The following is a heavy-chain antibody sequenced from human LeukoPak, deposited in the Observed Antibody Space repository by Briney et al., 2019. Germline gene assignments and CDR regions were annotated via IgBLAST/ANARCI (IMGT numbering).Heavy chain of an antibody. CDR3: ARSKDILTGYCFDY. Sequence: SETLSLTCAVYGGSFSGYYWSWIRQPPGKGLEWIGEINHSGSTNYNPSLKSRVTISIDTSKNQFSLKLTSVTAADTAVYYCARSKDILTGYCFDYWGQGTLVTVSS. V-gene: IGHV4-34*01. D-gene: IGHD3-9*01. CDR2: INHSGST. J-gene: IGHJ4*02. CDR1: GGSFSGYY.